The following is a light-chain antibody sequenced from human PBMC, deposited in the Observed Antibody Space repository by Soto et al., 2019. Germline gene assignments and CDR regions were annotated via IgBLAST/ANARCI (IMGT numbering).Light chain of an antibody. Sequence: ETVLTQSPGTLSLSPGERATLFCRASQSVSSSYLAWYQQKPGQAPRLLIYGASSRATGIPDRFSGSGSGTDFTLTISRLEPEDFAVSYCQQHGSSPPSRTFGQGPKLEIK. CDR3: QQHGSSPPSRT. V-gene: IGKV3-20*01. CDR1: QSVSSSY. J-gene: IGKJ1*01. CDR2: GAS.